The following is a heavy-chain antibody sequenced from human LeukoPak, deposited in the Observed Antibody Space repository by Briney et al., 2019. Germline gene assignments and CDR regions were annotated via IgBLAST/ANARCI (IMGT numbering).Heavy chain of an antibody. CDR3: VRDTLFAMVRGVPLGY. D-gene: IGHD3-10*01. CDR1: GFIFGRDS. V-gene: IGHV3-48*01. Sequence: GGSLRLSCAASGFIFGRDSMNWVRQAQGRGLEWISYISRDSDIRYYADSVRGRFHISRDNARNSLYLQMNSLRAGDTAMYYCVRDTLFAMVRGVPLGYWGQGTLVTVSS. CDR2: ISRDSDIR. J-gene: IGHJ4*02.